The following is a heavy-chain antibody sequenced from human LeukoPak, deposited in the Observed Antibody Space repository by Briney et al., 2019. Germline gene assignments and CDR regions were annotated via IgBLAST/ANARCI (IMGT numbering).Heavy chain of an antibody. CDR1: GFIFSNYN. J-gene: IGHJ4*02. CDR2: ISITSTYV. Sequence: GGSLRLSCGASGFIFSNYNMNWVRQAPEKGLEWVSSISITSTYVYYADSVKGRFTISRDSAKNSLYLQMNSLKAEDTAVYYCARVPHYCSSTSCHFDYWGQGTLVTVSS. D-gene: IGHD2-2*01. CDR3: ARVPHYCSSTSCHFDY. V-gene: IGHV3-21*01.